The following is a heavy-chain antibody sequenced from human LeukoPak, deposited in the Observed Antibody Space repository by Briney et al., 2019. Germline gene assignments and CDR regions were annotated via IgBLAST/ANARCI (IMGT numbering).Heavy chain of an antibody. CDR2: ISRRSSTI. D-gene: IGHD1-26*01. V-gene: IGHV3-48*01. Sequence: HPGGSLRLSCAASGFTLSSYSMNWVRQAPGKGLEWVSYISRRSSTIYYADSVKGRFTISRENAKNSVYLQMNSLRAEDTAVYHCGRATWELPRDDAFDIWGQGTMVTVSS. J-gene: IGHJ3*02. CDR1: GFTLSSYS. CDR3: GRATWELPRDDAFDI.